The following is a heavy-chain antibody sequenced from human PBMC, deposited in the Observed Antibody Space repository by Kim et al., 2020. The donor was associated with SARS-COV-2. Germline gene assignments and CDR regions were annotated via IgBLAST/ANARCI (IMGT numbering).Heavy chain of an antibody. Sequence: SETLSLTCAVYGGSFSGYYWSWIRQPPGKGLEWIGEINHSGSTNYNPSLKSRVTISVDTSKNQFSLKLSSVTAADTAVYYCARLLSKLRYCSSTSCTGTHNWYFDLWGRGTLVTVAS. D-gene: IGHD2-2*01. CDR2: INHSGST. CDR1: GGSFSGYY. CDR3: ARLLSKLRYCSSTSCTGTHNWYFDL. J-gene: IGHJ2*01. V-gene: IGHV4-34*01.